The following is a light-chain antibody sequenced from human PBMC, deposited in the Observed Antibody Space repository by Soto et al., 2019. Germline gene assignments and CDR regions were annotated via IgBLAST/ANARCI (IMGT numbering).Light chain of an antibody. CDR2: EVS. Sequence: QSVLTQPAYVSGSPGQSITISCTGTSSDGGGYNYVSWYQQHPGKAPKLMIYEVSNRPSGVSNRFSGSKSGNTASLTISGLQAEDEADYYCSSYTSSSTLVVFGGGTKLTVL. V-gene: IGLV2-14*01. CDR1: SSDGGGYNY. J-gene: IGLJ2*01. CDR3: SSYTSSSTLVV.